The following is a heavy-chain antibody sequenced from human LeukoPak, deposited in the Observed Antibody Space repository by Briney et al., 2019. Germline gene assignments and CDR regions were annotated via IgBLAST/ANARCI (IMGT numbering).Heavy chain of an antibody. CDR3: AAVVKPSKLWYGVDY. CDR1: GGSFSGYY. J-gene: IGHJ4*02. D-gene: IGHD3-10*01. CDR2: INHSGST. Sequence: SETLSLTCAVYGGSFSGYYWSWIRQPPGKGLEWIGEINHSGSTSYNPSLKSRVTISVDTSKNQFSLKLSSVTAADTAVYYCAAVVKPSKLWYGVDYWGQGTLVTVSS. V-gene: IGHV4-34*01.